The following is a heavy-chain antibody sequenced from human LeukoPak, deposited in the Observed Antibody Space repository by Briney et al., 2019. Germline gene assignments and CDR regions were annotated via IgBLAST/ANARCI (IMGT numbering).Heavy chain of an antibody. V-gene: IGHV3-21*04. CDR2: ISSSSSYI. Sequence: GGSLRLSCAASGFTFSNYGMHWVRQAPGKGLEWVSSISSSSSYIYYADSVKGRFTISRDNAKNSLYLQMNSLRAEDTAVYYCASPGTAVSRQPYYYYMDVWGKGTTVTVSS. CDR3: ASPGTAVSRQPYYYYMDV. CDR1: GFTFSNYG. D-gene: IGHD3-10*01. J-gene: IGHJ6*03.